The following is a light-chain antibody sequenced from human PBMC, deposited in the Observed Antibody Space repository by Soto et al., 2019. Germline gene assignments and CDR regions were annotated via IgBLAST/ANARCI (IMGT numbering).Light chain of an antibody. CDR3: QQRSKWVT. J-gene: IGKJ4*01. CDR2: GAS. Sequence: EIVLTQSPGTLSLSPGERATLSCRASQSVSSNLAWYQQKPGQAPRLLIYGASTGATGIPARFSGSGSGTEFTSNIRSLEPEDFAVYYCQQRSKWVTVGRGT. V-gene: IGKV3-11*01. CDR1: QSVSSN.